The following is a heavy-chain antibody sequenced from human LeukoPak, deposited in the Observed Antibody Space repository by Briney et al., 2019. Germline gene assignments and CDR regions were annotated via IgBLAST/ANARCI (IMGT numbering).Heavy chain of an antibody. CDR3: AKARLPASSGSLVGV. V-gene: IGHV3-23*01. J-gene: IGHJ4*02. CDR1: GFTFSGYA. CDR2: ISGGGGTT. D-gene: IGHD3-22*01. Sequence: GGSLRLSCEASGFTFSGYAMSWVRQTPGEGLEWVSAISGGGGTTYYADSVKGRFTISRDNSKNTLYLQMNSLGAEDTAVYYCAKARLPASSGSLVGVWGQGTLVTVSS.